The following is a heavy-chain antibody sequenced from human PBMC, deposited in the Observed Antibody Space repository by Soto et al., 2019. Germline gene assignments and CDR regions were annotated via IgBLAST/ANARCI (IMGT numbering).Heavy chain of an antibody. CDR1: GFTFSSYF. CDR2: IKQDGSEK. V-gene: IGHV3-7*01. D-gene: IGHD2-2*01. Sequence: GGSLRLSCAASGFTFSSYFMSWVRQAPGKGLEWVANIKQDGSEKYYVDSVKGRFTISRDNAKNSLYLQMNSLRAEDTAVYYCARGYCTTTTCYVYPDYWGQGTLVT. CDR3: ARGYCTTTTCYVYPDY. J-gene: IGHJ4*02.